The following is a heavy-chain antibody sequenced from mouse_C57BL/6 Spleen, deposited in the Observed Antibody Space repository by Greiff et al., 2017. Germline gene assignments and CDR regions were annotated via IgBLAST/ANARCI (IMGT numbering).Heavy chain of an antibody. V-gene: IGHV1-80*01. CDR2: IYPGDGDT. J-gene: IGHJ4*01. Sequence: VQLQQSGAELVKPGASVKISCKASGYAFSSYWMNWVKQRPGKGLEWIGQIYPGDGDTNYNGKFKGKATLTADKSSSTAYMQLSSLTSEDSAVXFCARSRLYYAMDYWGQGTSVTVSS. CDR1: GYAFSSYW. CDR3: ARSRLYYAMDY.